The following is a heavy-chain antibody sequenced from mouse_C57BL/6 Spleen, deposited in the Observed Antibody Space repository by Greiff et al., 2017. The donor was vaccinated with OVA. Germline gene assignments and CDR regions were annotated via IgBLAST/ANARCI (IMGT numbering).Heavy chain of an antibody. CDR3: TREGGVPFAY. V-gene: IGHV5-9-1*02. Sequence: EVMLVASGEGLVKPGGSLKLSCAASGFTFSSYAMSWVRQTPEKRLEWVAYISSGGDYIYYADTVKGRFTISRDNARNTLYLQMSSLKSEDTAMYYCTREGGVPFAYWGQGTLVTVSA. J-gene: IGHJ3*01. CDR2: ISSGGDYI. CDR1: GFTFSSYA.